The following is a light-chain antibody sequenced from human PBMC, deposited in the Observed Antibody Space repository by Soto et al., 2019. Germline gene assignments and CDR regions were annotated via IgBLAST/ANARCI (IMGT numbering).Light chain of an antibody. Sequence: DIQMTQSPSSLSASVGDRVSITCRASQSISSYLNWYQHKPGKAPKLLIYAASTLQSGVPSRFSGSGSGTDFTLTISCLQSEDFATYYCQQYYSYPLTFGGGTKVDIK. CDR1: QSISSY. V-gene: IGKV1-39*01. CDR3: QQYYSYPLT. CDR2: AAS. J-gene: IGKJ4*01.